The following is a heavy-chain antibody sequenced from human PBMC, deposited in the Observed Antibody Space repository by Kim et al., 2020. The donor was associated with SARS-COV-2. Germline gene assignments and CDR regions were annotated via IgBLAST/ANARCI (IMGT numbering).Heavy chain of an antibody. D-gene: IGHD2-8*01. CDR1: GFTFSSYS. Sequence: GGSLRLSCAASGFTFSSYSMSWVRQAPGKGPEWVSLISGSGGSTYHADSVNGRFTISRDNSKKTLYLQMNILSAETAALYYCAKGKGNKWSFFDYCGQGT. CDR3: AKGKGNKWSFFDY. CDR2: ISGSGGST. J-gene: IGHJ4*02. V-gene: IGHV3-23*01.